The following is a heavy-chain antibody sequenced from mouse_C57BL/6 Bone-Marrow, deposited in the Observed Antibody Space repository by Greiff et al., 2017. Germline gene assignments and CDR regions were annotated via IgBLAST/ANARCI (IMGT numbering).Heavy chain of an antibody. CDR3: ARGAGLLRLYWGFDV. V-gene: IGHV1-81*01. CDR2: IYPRSGNT. CDR1: GYTFTSYG. J-gene: IGHJ1*03. D-gene: IGHD1-1*01. Sequence: QVQLKQSGAELARPGASVKLSCKASGYTFTSYGISWVKQRTGQGLEWIGEIYPRSGNTYYNEKFKGKATLTADKSSSPADMELRSLTSEDSAVYFCARGAGLLRLYWGFDVWGTGTTVTVSA.